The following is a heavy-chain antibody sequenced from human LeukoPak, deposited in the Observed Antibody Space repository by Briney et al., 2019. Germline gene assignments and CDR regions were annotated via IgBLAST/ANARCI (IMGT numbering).Heavy chain of an antibody. CDR3: ARGATAGRFSLRPSGAYYMDV. CDR1: GYTFTGYY. D-gene: IGHD6-13*01. J-gene: IGHJ6*03. CDR2: INPNSGGT. Sequence: ASVKVSCKASGYTFTGYYMYWVRQAPGQGLEWMGWINPNSGGTNCAQKFQGWVTMTRDTSISTAYMELSRLRSDDTAVYYCARGATAGRFSLRPSGAYYMDVWGKGTTVTVSS. V-gene: IGHV1-2*04.